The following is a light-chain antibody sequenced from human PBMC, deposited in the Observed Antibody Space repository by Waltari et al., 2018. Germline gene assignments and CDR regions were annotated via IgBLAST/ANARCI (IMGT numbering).Light chain of an antibody. CDR1: QSLLHSNGYNY. Sequence: EIVMPQSPLSLSVTPGEPASIPCRSSQSLLHSNGYNYLDWYVQKPGQSPQVLIYLGSDRASGVPDRFSSSGSGTDFTLKISRVEAEDVGIYYCMGALQTATFGPGTRLDIK. J-gene: IGKJ5*01. V-gene: IGKV2-28*01. CDR3: MGALQTAT. CDR2: LGS.